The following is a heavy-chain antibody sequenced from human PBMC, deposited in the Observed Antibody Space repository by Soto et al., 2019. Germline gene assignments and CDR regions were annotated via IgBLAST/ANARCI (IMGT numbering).Heavy chain of an antibody. CDR3: ERERLTVTTQGGY. J-gene: IGHJ4*02. V-gene: IGHV3-30-3*01. CDR1: GFTFSRYA. D-gene: IGHD4-17*01. CDR2: ISYDGSNK. Sequence: QVQLVESGGGVVQPGRSLRLSCAASGFTFSRYAMHWVRQAPGKGLEWVAVISYDGSNKYYADSVKGRFTISRDNSKNTLYLQMNSMRAEDTAVYYWERERLTVTTQGGYWGQGTLVTVSS.